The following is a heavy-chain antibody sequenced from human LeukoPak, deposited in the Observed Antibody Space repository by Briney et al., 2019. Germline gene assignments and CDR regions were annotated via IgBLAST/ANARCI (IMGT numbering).Heavy chain of an antibody. Sequence: GGSLRLSCAASGFTFSDYYMSWIRQAPGKGLEWVSYIGTSGSTIYYADSVKGRFTISRDNAKNSLYLQMNSLRSEDTAVYYCARKNIAAAGPRDYYYYYMDVWGKGTTVTVSS. D-gene: IGHD6-13*01. CDR2: IGTSGSTI. J-gene: IGHJ6*03. CDR1: GFTFSDYY. V-gene: IGHV3-11*01. CDR3: ARKNIAAAGPRDYYYYYMDV.